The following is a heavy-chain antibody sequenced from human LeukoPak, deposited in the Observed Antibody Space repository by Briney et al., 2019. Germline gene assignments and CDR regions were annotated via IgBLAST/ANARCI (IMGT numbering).Heavy chain of an antibody. Sequence: PSETLSLTCAVYGGSFSGYYWSWIRQPPGKGLEWIGEINHSGSTNYNPSLKSRVTISVDTSKNQFSLKLSSVTASDTAVYYCARVDRNSGATGGWVDYWGQGTLVTVSS. V-gene: IGHV4-34*01. D-gene: IGHD2-15*01. J-gene: IGHJ4*02. CDR3: ARVDRNSGATGGWVDY. CDR2: INHSGST. CDR1: GGSFSGYY.